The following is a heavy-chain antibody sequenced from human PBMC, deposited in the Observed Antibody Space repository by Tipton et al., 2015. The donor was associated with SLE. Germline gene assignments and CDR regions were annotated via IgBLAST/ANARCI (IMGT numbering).Heavy chain of an antibody. CDR3: ARGVNYFDY. CDR2: IYTSGST. J-gene: IGHJ4*02. D-gene: IGHD3-3*01. Sequence: TLSITCTVSGGSISSSSYYWGWIRQPPGKGLEWIGRIYTSGSTNYNPSLKSRVTISVDTSKSQFSLKLSSVTAADTAVYYCARGVNYFDYWGQGTLVTVSS. V-gene: IGHV4-61*02. CDR1: GGSISSSSYY.